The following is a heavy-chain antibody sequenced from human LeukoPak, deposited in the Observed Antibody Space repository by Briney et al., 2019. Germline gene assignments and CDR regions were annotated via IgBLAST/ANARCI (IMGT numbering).Heavy chain of an antibody. Sequence: GGSLRLSCAASGFTFSSYAMSWIRQAPGKGLEWVSAISGSGGSTYYADSVKGRFTISRATSKNTLYLQMNSLGAEATAVYYRTRGGAATGRYEYWGQGTLVTVSS. CDR1: GFTFSSYA. V-gene: IGHV3-23*01. CDR2: ISGSGGST. D-gene: IGHD6-13*01. J-gene: IGHJ4*02. CDR3: TRGGAATGRYEY.